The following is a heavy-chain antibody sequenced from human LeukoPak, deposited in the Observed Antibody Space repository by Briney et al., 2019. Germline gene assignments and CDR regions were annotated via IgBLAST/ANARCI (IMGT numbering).Heavy chain of an antibody. CDR2: INPNSGGT. CDR3: ARPRDSSGYLSDY. D-gene: IGHD3-22*01. CDR1: GYTFTGYY. J-gene: IGHJ4*02. V-gene: IGHV1-2*02. Sequence: ASVKVSCKASGYTFTGYYIHWVRQAPGQGLEWMGWINPNSGGTNYAQKFQGRVTMTRDTSISTAYMELRSLRSDDTAVYYCARPRDSSGYLSDYWGQGTLVTVSS.